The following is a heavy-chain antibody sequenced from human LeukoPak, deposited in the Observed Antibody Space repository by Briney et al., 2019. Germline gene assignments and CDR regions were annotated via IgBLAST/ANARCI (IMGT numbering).Heavy chain of an antibody. D-gene: IGHD6-13*01. CDR2: IYYSGST. V-gene: IGHV4-39*02. CDR1: GGSLSSSSYY. J-gene: IGHJ4*02. Sequence: SETLSLTCTVSGGSLSSSSYYWGWIRQPPGKGLEWIGSIYYSGSTYYNPSLKSRVTISVDTSKNQFSLKLSSVTAADTAVYYCARDASLYHIAVAGRRGYFDYWGQGTLVTVSS. CDR3: ARDASLYHIAVAGRRGYFDY.